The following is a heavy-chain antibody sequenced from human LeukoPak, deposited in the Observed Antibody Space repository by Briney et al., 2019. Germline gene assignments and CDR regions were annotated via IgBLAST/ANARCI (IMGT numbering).Heavy chain of an antibody. CDR1: GYTFTGYY. Sequence: VASVKVSCKASGYTFTGYYMHWVRQAPGQGLEWMGWINPNSGGTNYAQKFQGRVTMTRDTSTSTVYMELSSLRSEDTAVYYCARDRYDFWSGYYSYYYYYMDVWGKGTTVTVSS. D-gene: IGHD3-3*01. CDR3: ARDRYDFWSGYYSYYYYYMDV. V-gene: IGHV1-2*02. J-gene: IGHJ6*03. CDR2: INPNSGGT.